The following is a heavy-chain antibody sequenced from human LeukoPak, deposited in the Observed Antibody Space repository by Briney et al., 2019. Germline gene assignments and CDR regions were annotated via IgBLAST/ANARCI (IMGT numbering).Heavy chain of an antibody. D-gene: IGHD3-10*01. CDR2: IYHGGNP. CDR1: GYSISSGYF. J-gene: IGHJ5*02. Sequence: SETLSLTCTVSGYSISSGYFWGWIRQPPGKGLEWIGTIYHGGNPYYNPSLKSRVTMSVNTSENQFSLKMNSVTAADTAVYYCARGGYYGSGNDFRFDPWGQGTLVTVSS. V-gene: IGHV4-38-2*02. CDR3: ARGGYYGSGNDFRFDP.